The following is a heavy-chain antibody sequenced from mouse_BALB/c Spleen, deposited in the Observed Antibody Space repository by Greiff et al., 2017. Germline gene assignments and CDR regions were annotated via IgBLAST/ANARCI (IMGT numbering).Heavy chain of an antibody. V-gene: IGHV1-7*01. Sequence: QVQLQQSGAELAKPGASVKMSCKASGYTFTSYWMHWVKQRPGQGLEWIGYINPSTGYTEYNQKFKDKATLTADKSSSTAYMQLSSLTSEDSAVYYCARSLYGYDWYFDVWGAGTTVTVSS. CDR2: INPSTGYT. J-gene: IGHJ1*01. CDR3: ARSLYGYDWYFDV. CDR1: GYTFTSYW. D-gene: IGHD2-2*01.